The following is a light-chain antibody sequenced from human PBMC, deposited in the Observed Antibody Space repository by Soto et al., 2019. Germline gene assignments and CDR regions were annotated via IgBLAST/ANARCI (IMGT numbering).Light chain of an antibody. CDR1: QDIRQY. CDR3: QVYDYISSGFT. V-gene: IGKV1-33*01. Sequence: DIQMTQSPSSLSASIGDRVTITCQASQDIRQYLNWYQQKPGKAPKLLNYDASRLETGVPSRVSGSGSVTDFTFTVSSLQPEDISTYYCQVYDYISSGFTFGPGTKVDLK. J-gene: IGKJ3*01. CDR2: DAS.